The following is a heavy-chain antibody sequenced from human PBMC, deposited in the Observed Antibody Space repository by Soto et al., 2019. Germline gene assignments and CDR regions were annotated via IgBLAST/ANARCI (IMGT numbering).Heavy chain of an antibody. CDR1: GYIFSNYG. D-gene: IGHD5-12*01. J-gene: IGHJ4*02. CDR2: ISAYNGNT. Sequence: ASVKVSCKTSGYIFSNYGINWVRQAPGQGLEWMGWISAYNGNTNFAQKLQGRVSLTTDTSSTTAYMELRSLTSDDTAVYYCARDLVPGYTGFSDYWGQGTLVTVSS. V-gene: IGHV1-18*01. CDR3: ARDLVPGYTGFSDY.